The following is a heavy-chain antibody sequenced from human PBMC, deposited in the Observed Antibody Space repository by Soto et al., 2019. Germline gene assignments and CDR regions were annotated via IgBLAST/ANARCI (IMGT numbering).Heavy chain of an antibody. CDR3: ARQDCGGDCYPFDY. CDR1: GGSISSYY. D-gene: IGHD2-21*02. V-gene: IGHV4-59*08. CDR2: IYYRGST. J-gene: IGHJ4*02. Sequence: QVQLQESGPGLVKPSETLSLTCTVSGGSISSYYWSWIRQPPGKGLEWIGYIYYRGSTNYNPSLTSRVTQSVATSKNQCPLKLSSVTASDTAVYYCARQDCGGDCYPFDYWGQGTLVTVSS.